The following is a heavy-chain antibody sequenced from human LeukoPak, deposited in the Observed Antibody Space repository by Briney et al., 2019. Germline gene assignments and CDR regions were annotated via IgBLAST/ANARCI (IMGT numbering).Heavy chain of an antibody. CDR1: GASTSSYY. D-gene: IGHD6-19*01. J-gene: IGHJ4*02. V-gene: IGHV4-59*01. CDR2: IYYSGST. Sequence: SETLSLTFTVFGASTSSYYWSWIRQPPGKGLEWIGDIYYSGSTNYNPSLKSRVTLSVDTSKNQFSLKLSSVTAADTAVYYCARESSSGWYESGVWGQGTLVTVSS. CDR3: ARESSSGWYESGV.